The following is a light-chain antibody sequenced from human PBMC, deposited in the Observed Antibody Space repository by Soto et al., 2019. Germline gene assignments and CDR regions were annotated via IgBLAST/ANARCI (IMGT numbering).Light chain of an antibody. V-gene: IGLV2-14*01. CDR1: SSDVGSYNY. Sequence: QSALTQPASVSGSPGQSITISCTGTSSDVGSYNYVSWYQQHPGKAPKLMIYDVSNRPSGVSNRFSGSKSGNTASLTISGLQAEDEADYYCSSYTSSSTLDVSGNGTKVTVL. CDR2: DVS. CDR3: SSYTSSSTLDV. J-gene: IGLJ1*01.